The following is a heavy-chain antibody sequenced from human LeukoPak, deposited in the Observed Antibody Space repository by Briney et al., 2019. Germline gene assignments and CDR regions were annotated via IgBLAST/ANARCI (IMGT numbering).Heavy chain of an antibody. CDR3: ARGGYNFYGMDV. CDR1: GYTLTEIS. CDR2: SDPEDGER. Sequence: ASVKVSCKVSGYTLTEISMHWVRQAPGKGLEWMGGSDPEDGERIYAQKFQGRVTMTEDTSTDTAYMELSSLGSEDTAIYYCARGGYNFYGMDVWGPGTTVTVSS. V-gene: IGHV1-24*01. J-gene: IGHJ6*02.